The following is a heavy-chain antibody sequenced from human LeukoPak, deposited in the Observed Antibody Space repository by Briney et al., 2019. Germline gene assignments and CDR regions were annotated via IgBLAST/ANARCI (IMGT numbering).Heavy chain of an antibody. Sequence: ASVKVSCKASGGTFSSYAISWVRQAPGQGLEWMGGIIPIFGTANYAQKFQGRVTITADESTSTAYMELSGLRSEDTAVYYCARGSDYVWGSYRSRWFDPWGQGTLVTVSS. CDR2: IIPIFGTA. CDR1: GGTFSSYA. V-gene: IGHV1-69*13. J-gene: IGHJ5*02. CDR3: ARGSDYVWGSYRSRWFDP. D-gene: IGHD3-16*02.